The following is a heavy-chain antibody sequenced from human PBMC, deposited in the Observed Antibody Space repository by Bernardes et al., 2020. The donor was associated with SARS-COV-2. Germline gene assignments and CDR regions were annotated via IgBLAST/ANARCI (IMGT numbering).Heavy chain of an antibody. Sequence: SETLSLTCTVSGGSIRSYYWSWIRQPAGKGLEWIGRIYTSGSTNYNPSLKRRVTMSVDTSKNQFSLKLSSVTAADTAVYYCARMLVGYSYGPFDYWGQGTLVTVSS. CDR3: ARMLVGYSYGPFDY. CDR1: GGSIRSYY. D-gene: IGHD5-18*01. CDR2: IYTSGST. V-gene: IGHV4-4*07. J-gene: IGHJ4*02.